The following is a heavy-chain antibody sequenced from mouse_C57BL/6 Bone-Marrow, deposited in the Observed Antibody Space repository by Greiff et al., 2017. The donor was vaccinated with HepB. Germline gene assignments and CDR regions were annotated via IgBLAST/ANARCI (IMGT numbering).Heavy chain of an antibody. CDR3: ARHRRFTTVVAGDY. Sequence: VQLQQSGGGLVQPGESLKLSCESNEYEFPSHDMSWVRKTPEKRLELVAAINSDGGSTYYPDTMERRFIISRDNTKKTLYLQMSSLRSEDTALYYCARHRRFTTVVAGDYWGQGTSVTVSS. D-gene: IGHD1-1*01. CDR2: INSDGGST. CDR1: EYEFPSHD. J-gene: IGHJ4*01. V-gene: IGHV5-2*01.